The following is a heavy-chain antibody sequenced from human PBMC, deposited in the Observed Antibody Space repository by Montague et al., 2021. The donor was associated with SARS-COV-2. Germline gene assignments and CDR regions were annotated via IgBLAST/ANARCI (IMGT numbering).Heavy chain of an antibody. CDR1: GFSISSGYY. J-gene: IGHJ4*02. Sequence: SETRSLTCSVSGFSISSGYYWGWIRRTPGKGLEWIGSRYQNGATYYSPXXKRPVTILLDTSKNQFSLSLTSVTAVDTAVYYCARSGVGIFDFSYFDSWGQGSLVIVSS. CDR3: ARSGVGIFDFSYFDS. CDR2: RYQNGAT. D-gene: IGHD3-3*01. V-gene: IGHV4-38-2*02.